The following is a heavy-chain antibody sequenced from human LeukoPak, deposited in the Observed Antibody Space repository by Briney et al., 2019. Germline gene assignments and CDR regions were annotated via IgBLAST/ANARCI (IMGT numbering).Heavy chain of an antibody. V-gene: IGHV1-2*02. D-gene: IGHD3-9*01. CDR3: ARGVTYYDILTGWGPKNWFDP. CDR2: INPNSGGT. J-gene: IGHJ5*02. CDR1: GYTFTGYY. Sequence: ASVKVSCKASGYTFTGYYMHWVRQAPGQGLEWMGWINPNSGGTNYAQKFQGRVTITRNTSISTAYMELSSLRSEDTAVYYCARGVTYYDILTGWGPKNWFDPWGQGTLVTVSS.